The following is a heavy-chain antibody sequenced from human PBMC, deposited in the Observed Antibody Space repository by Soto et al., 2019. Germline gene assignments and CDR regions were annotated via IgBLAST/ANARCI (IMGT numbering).Heavy chain of an antibody. Sequence: LRLSCAASGFTFSSYGMHWVRQAPGKGLEWVAVIWYDGSNKYYADSVKGRFTISRDNSKNTLYLQMNSLRAEDTAVYYCAREVFARSEYFQHWGQGTLVTVSS. J-gene: IGHJ1*01. CDR3: AREVFARSEYFQH. CDR2: IWYDGSNK. CDR1: GFTFSSYG. V-gene: IGHV3-33*01.